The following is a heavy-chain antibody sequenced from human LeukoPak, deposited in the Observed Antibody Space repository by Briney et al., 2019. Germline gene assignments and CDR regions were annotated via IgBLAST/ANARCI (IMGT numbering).Heavy chain of an antibody. V-gene: IGHV3-23*01. J-gene: IGHJ6*02. CDR2: IRAGGENT. CDR3: AKDSISQQLWSYYYYYGMDV. CDR1: GFTFSNYD. Sequence: PGGSLRLSCAASGFTFSNYDMNWVRQAPGKGLDWVSAIRAGGENTFYADSVKGRFTISRDNSKNMLYLQINSLRAEDTAVYYCAKDSISQQLWSYYYYYGMDVWGQGTTVTVSS. D-gene: IGHD5-18*01.